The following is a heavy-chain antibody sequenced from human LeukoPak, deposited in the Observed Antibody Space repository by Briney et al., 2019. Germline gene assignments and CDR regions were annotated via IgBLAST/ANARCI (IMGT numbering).Heavy chain of an antibody. CDR2: INHSGST. Sequence: SETLSLTCAVYGGSFSGYYWSWIRQPPGKGLEWIGEINHSGSTNYNPSLKSRVTISVDTSKNQFSLKLSSVTAADTAVYYCASSWYSSSWYSDYWGQGTLVTV. CDR3: ASSWYSSSWYSDY. J-gene: IGHJ4*02. D-gene: IGHD6-13*01. V-gene: IGHV4-34*01. CDR1: GGSFSGYY.